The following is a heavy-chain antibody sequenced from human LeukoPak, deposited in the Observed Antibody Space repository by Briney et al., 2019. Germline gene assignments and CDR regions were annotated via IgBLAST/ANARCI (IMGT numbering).Heavy chain of an antibody. D-gene: IGHD2-2*01. CDR3: ATVHLNRSIPRQSYYFDY. Sequence: KPSETLSLTCAVYGGSFSGYYWSWIRQPPGKGLEWIGEINHSGSTNYNPSLKSRVTISVDTSKNQFSLKLSSVTAADTAVYCCATVHLNRSIPRQSYYFDYWGQGTLVTVSS. V-gene: IGHV4-34*01. CDR1: GGSFSGYY. J-gene: IGHJ4*02. CDR2: INHSGST.